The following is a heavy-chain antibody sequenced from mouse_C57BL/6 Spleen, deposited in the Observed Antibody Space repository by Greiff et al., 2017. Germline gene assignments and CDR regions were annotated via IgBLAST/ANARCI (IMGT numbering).Heavy chain of an antibody. V-gene: IGHV7-3*01. CDR2: IRNKANGYTT. J-gene: IGHJ4*01. CDR3: ARWDDYYAMDY. D-gene: IGHD3-3*01. Sequence: EVKLMESGGGLVQPGGSLSLSCAASGFTFTDYYMSWFRQPPGKALEWLGFIRNKANGYTTEYSASVKGRFTISRDNSQSILYLQMNALRAEDSATYYCARWDDYYAMDYWGQGTSVTVSS. CDR1: GFTFTDYY.